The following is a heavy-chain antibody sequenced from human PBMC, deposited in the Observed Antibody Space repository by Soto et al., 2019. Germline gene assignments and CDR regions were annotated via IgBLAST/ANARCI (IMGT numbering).Heavy chain of an antibody. CDR2: ISGSGYTT. D-gene: IGHD1-7*01. V-gene: IGHV3-23*01. J-gene: IGHJ5*02. CDR3: AKGPATTGWFDP. CDR1: GFTFSSSV. Sequence: GGSLRLSCAASGFTFSSSVMSWVRQAPGKGLEWVSTISGSGYTTSYADSVKGRFTVSRDNSQNTLYVQLNSLRAEDTAVYYCAKGPATTGWFDPWGQGTLVTVSS.